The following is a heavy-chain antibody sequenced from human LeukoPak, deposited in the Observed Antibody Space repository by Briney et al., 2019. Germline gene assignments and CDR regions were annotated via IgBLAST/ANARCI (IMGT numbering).Heavy chain of an antibody. Sequence: SVKVSCKASGGTFSSYAISWVRQAPGQGLEWRGGIIPIFGTANYAQKFQGRVTITADESTSTAYMELSSLRSEDTAVYYCASSTVVRDRTEYFQHWGQGTLVTVSS. J-gene: IGHJ1*01. CDR1: GGTFSSYA. CDR2: IIPIFGTA. D-gene: IGHD4-23*01. CDR3: ASSTVVRDRTEYFQH. V-gene: IGHV1-69*01.